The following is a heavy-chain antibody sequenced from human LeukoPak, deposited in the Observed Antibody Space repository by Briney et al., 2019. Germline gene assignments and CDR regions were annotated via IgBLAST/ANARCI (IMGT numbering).Heavy chain of an antibody. D-gene: IGHD3-10*01. Sequence: GGSLRLSCAASGFRFSSHGMHWVRQAPGKGLEWVAVISYDGSKKYYADSVEGRFTISRDNSKNTLYLQLNSLRAEDTAVYYCAKGGVLLWFGDSAFDIWGQGTMVTVSS. V-gene: IGHV3-30*18. CDR3: AKGGVLLWFGDSAFDI. CDR1: GFRFSSHG. J-gene: IGHJ3*02. CDR2: ISYDGSKK.